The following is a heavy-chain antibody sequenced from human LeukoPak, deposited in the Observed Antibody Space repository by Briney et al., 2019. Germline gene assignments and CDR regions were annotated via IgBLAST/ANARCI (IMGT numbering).Heavy chain of an antibody. CDR3: SRDNRYLDPGVYYYYGMDV. J-gene: IGHJ6*02. Sequence: GSLRLSCAASGFTFSSYAMHWVRQPPGKGLEWIGSVYYTGSTYYNPSLKSRVTISVDTSKNQFSLKLSSVTAADTAVYHCSRDNRYLDPGVYYYYGMDVWGQGTTVTVSS. CDR2: VYYTGST. V-gene: IGHV4-39*07. CDR1: GFTFSSYA. D-gene: IGHD2/OR15-2a*01.